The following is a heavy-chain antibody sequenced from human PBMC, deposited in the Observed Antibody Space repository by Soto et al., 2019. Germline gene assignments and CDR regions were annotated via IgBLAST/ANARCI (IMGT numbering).Heavy chain of an antibody. CDR2: ISSSSSYI. D-gene: IGHD3-10*01. J-gene: IGHJ4*02. Sequence: EVQLVESGGGLVKPGGSLRLSCAASGFTFSSYSMNWVRQAPGKGLEWVSSISSSSSYIYYADSVKGRFTISRDNAKNSLYLQMNSLRAEDTAVYYCARDYLLAGNYFDYWGQGTLVTVSS. CDR3: ARDYLLAGNYFDY. V-gene: IGHV3-21*01. CDR1: GFTFSSYS.